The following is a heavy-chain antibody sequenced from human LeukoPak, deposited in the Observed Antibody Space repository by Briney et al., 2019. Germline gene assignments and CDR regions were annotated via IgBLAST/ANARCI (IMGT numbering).Heavy chain of an antibody. Sequence: PGGSLRLSCAASGFTFSNAWMSWVRQAPGKGLEWVGRIKSKTDGGTTDYAAPVKGRFTISRDDSTNTLYLQMNSLKTEDTAVYYCTTGVDYYGSGSYYIGDYWGQGTLVTVSS. CDR3: TTGVDYYGSGSYYIGDY. CDR2: IKSKTDGGTT. V-gene: IGHV3-15*01. CDR1: GFTFSNAW. D-gene: IGHD3-10*01. J-gene: IGHJ4*02.